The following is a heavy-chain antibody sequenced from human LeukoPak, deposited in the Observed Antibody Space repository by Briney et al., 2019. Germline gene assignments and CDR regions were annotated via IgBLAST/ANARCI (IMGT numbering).Heavy chain of an antibody. CDR3: ARPPGHRSYYYDSSGYYNAFDI. V-gene: IGHV4-39*01. CDR2: IYYSGST. D-gene: IGHD3-22*01. CDR1: GGSISSSSYY. Sequence: SETLSLTCTVSGGSISSSSYYWGWIRQPPGKGLEWIGSIYYSGSTYYNPSLKSRVTISVDTSKNQFSLKLSSVTAADTAVYYCARPPGHRSYYYDSSGYYNAFDIWGQGTMVTVSS. J-gene: IGHJ3*02.